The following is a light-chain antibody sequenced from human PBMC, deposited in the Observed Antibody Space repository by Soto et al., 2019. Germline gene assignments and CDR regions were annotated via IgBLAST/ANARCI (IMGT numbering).Light chain of an antibody. Sequence: IQLTQSPSSLSASVGDRVTITCRASQGITSYLAWYQQKPGKAPRLLIYGAFTLQSGVPSRFRGSGSGTEFTLTISSLQPEDFATYFCQQLNVNPPLTFGGGTKVDIK. CDR2: GAF. CDR1: QGITSY. V-gene: IGKV1-9*01. J-gene: IGKJ4*01. CDR3: QQLNVNPPLT.